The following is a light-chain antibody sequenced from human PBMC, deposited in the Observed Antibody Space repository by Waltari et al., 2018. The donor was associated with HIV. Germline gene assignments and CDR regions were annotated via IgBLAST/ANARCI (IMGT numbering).Light chain of an antibody. V-gene: IGKV4-1*01. CDR2: WAF. J-gene: IGKJ1*01. CDR1: QSVFYTSNNKNY. Sequence: DNVMTQSPDSLVVFLGERAPISCKSSQSVFYTSNNKNYLAWYQHKPGQPPKLLIYWAFIRESGVPERFSGSGSGTDFTLTISGVQAEDAAVYYCQQYFYSPQTFGQGTKVEIK. CDR3: QQYFYSPQT.